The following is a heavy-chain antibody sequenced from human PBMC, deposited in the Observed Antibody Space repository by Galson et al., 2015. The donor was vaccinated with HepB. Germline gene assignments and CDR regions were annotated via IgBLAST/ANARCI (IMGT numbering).Heavy chain of an antibody. CDR2: IWDDGSNN. CDR1: GFTFSTYG. J-gene: IGHJ4*02. Sequence: SLRLSCAASGFTFSTYGMNWVRQSPSKGLEWVAIIWDDGSNNYYADSVKGRFTISRDNSKHTPYLQMNTLRAEDTDVYYCARVCGSACYYFDYWGQGTLVTVSS. D-gene: IGHD2-21*02. CDR3: ARVCGSACYYFDY. V-gene: IGHV3-33*01.